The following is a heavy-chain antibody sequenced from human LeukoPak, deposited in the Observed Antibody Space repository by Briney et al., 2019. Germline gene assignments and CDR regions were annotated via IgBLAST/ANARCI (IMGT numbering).Heavy chain of an antibody. CDR1: GFAFDKFS. Sequence: GGSLRLSCATSGFAFDKFSFTWVRQAPGKGLEWVSSISSSGTYTYYADSVKGRFTISKDNAKNTVYLEMNSLSVEDTATYYCIRDFRSADLWGQGTLVTVTS. J-gene: IGHJ5*02. V-gene: IGHV3-21*01. CDR2: ISSSGTYT. CDR3: IRDFRSADL.